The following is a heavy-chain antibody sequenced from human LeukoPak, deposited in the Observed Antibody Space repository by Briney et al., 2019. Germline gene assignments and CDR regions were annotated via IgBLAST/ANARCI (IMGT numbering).Heavy chain of an antibody. Sequence: SVKVSCKASGYTFTSYGISWVRQAPGQGLEWMGGIIPIFGTANYAQKFQGRVTITTDESTSTAYMELSSLRSEDTAVYYCATYYDFWSNDYWGQGTLVTVSS. D-gene: IGHD3-3*01. V-gene: IGHV1-69*05. CDR2: IIPIFGTA. CDR1: GYTFTSYG. CDR3: ATYYDFWSNDY. J-gene: IGHJ4*02.